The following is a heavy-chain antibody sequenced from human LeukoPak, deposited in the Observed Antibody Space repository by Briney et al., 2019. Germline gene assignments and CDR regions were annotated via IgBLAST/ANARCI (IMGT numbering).Heavy chain of an antibody. D-gene: IGHD6-13*01. Sequence: SETLSLTCAVYGGSFSGYYWSWIRQPPGKGLEWIGEINHSGSTNYNPSLKSRVTISVDTSKTQFSLKLSSVTAADTAVYYCARHYRYSSSPGALRYWGQGTLVTVSS. CDR1: GGSFSGYY. V-gene: IGHV4-34*01. CDR2: INHSGST. J-gene: IGHJ4*02. CDR3: ARHYRYSSSPGALRY.